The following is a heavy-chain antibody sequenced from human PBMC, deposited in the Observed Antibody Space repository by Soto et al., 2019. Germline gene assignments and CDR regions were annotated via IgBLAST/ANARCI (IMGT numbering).Heavy chain of an antibody. Sequence: GGSLRLSCSVSGFNFMSYAMHWVRRAPGRRLEHVSVISRDGRITYYAASVNDRFTITRDNSKNTLYLQMSSLSVDDTAVYYCAKDQWGLSGEWLGGYFDHWGQGTQVTVSS. CDR3: AKDQWGLSGEWLGGYFDH. CDR1: GFNFMSYA. CDR2: ISRDGRIT. D-gene: IGHD2-8*02. V-gene: IGHV3-64D*06. J-gene: IGHJ4*02.